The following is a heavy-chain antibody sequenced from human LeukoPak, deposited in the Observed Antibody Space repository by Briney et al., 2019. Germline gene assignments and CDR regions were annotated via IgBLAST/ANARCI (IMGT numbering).Heavy chain of an antibody. Sequence: PGGSLRLSCAASGFSFRTYSMSWVRQAPGKGLEWVSSISYTSSFKYYADSVKGRFTISRDNGANALYLQMTSLRAEDTAIYYCARGPPSENYSQDYFDMWGQGTLVTVSS. J-gene: IGHJ4*02. D-gene: IGHD2-15*01. CDR2: ISYTSSFK. V-gene: IGHV3-21*06. CDR1: GFSFRTYS. CDR3: ARGPPSENYSQDYFDM.